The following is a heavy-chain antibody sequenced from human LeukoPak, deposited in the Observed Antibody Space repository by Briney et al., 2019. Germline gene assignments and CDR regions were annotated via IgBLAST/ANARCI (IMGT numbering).Heavy chain of an antibody. D-gene: IGHD3-22*01. J-gene: IGHJ5*02. V-gene: IGHV3-49*04. CDR2: IRSNTYGGTT. CDR3: TRSPYYYDSSGNP. CDR1: GFTFGDYA. Sequence: GGSLRLSCAASGFTFGDYAMSWVRQAPGKGLEWVGFIRSNTYGGTTEYAAFVRGRFTISRDDSKSIAYLQMNSLKTEDTAVYYCTRSPYYYDSSGNPWGQGTLVTVSS.